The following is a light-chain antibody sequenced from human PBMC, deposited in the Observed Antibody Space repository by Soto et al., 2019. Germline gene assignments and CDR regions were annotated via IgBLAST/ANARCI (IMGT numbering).Light chain of an antibody. V-gene: IGLV2-14*01. CDR2: EVS. CDR3: SSYTSSSTLVV. Sequence: QSVLTQPASVSGSPGQSITISCTGTSSDVGGYNYVSWYQQHPGKAHKLMIYEVSNRPSGVSNRFSVSKSGNTASLTISGLQAEYEADCYCSSYTSSSTLVVFGGGTKGTVL. CDR1: SSDVGGYNY. J-gene: IGLJ2*01.